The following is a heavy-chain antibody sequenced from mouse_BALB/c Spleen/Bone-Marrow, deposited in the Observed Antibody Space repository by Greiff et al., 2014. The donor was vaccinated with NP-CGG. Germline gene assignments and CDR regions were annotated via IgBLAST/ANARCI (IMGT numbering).Heavy chain of an antibody. D-gene: IGHD3-3*01. J-gene: IGHJ4*01. V-gene: IGHV1-9*01. CDR3: ARKGALGAMDY. CDR1: GYTFTNYW. CDR2: ILPGRGSP. Sequence: VKLVESGAELMRPGASVKISCKASGYTFTNYWIEWVKRRPGHGLEWIGEILPGRGSPNYNEKFKGKATFALDTSSNTSYMQLSSLTSEDSAVYYCARKGALGAMDYWGQGSSVTVSS.